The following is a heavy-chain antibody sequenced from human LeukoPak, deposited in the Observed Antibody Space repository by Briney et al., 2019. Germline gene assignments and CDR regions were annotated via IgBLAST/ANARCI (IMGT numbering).Heavy chain of an antibody. CDR2: ISGSGGST. D-gene: IGHD3-3*01. CDR3: AKSHTIFGVVIIPFDY. V-gene: IGHV3-23*01. J-gene: IGHJ4*02. CDR1: GFTFSSYA. Sequence: GGSLRLSCAASGFTFSSYAMSWVRQAPGKGLEWVSAISGSGGSTYYADSVKGRFTISRDNSKNTLYLQMNSLRAEDTAVYYCAKSHTIFGVVIIPFDYWGQGTLVTVSS.